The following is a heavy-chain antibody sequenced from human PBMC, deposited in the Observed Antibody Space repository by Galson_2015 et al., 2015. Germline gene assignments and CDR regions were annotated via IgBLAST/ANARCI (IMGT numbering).Heavy chain of an antibody. V-gene: IGHV3-64*01. D-gene: IGHD3-10*01. J-gene: IGHJ4*02. CDR3: FPLWFGELDVTAGEPP. Sequence: SLRLSCAASGFTFSSYAMHWVRQAPGKGLEYVSAISSNGGSTYYANSVKGRFTISRDNSKNTLYLQMGSLRAEDMAVYYCFPLWFGELDVTAGEPPRGQGTLVTVSS. CDR2: ISSNGGST. CDR1: GFTFSSYA.